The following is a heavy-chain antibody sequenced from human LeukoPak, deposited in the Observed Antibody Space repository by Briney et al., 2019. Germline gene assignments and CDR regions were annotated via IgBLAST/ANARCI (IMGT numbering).Heavy chain of an antibody. J-gene: IGHJ6*04. CDR1: GFTVSNNH. V-gene: IGHV3-53*01. CDR3: ARVATTAYYYYGMDV. D-gene: IGHD5-12*01. CDR2: IYSGGST. Sequence: GGSLRLSCAASGFTVSNNHMSWVRQAPGKGLEWVSVIYSGGSTYYADSVKGRFTISRGNSKNTLYVQMNSLRAEDTAVYYCARVATTAYYYYGMDVWGKGTTVTVSS.